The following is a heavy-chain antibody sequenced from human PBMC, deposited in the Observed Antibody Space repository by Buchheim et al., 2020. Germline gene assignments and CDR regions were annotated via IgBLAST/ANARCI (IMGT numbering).Heavy chain of an antibody. CDR3: ARTDSSGWYDMDV. CDR1: GFTFSSYD. J-gene: IGHJ6*02. CDR2: ISGSGSTI. V-gene: IGHV3-48*03. D-gene: IGHD6-19*01. Sequence: EVQLVESGGGLVQPGGSLRLSCVASGFTFSSYDMNWVRQAPGKGLEWISYISGSGSTIYYADSVKGRFTISRDNAKNSLYLQMNSLRAEDTAVYYCARTDSSGWYDMDVWGQGTT.